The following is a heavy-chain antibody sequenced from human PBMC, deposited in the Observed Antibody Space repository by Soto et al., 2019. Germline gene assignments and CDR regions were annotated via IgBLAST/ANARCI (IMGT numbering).Heavy chain of an antibody. V-gene: IGHV4-39*01. Sequence: SETLSLTCTVSGGSISSSSYYWGWIRQPPGKGLEWIGSIYYSGSTYYNPSLKSRVTISVDTSKNQFSLKLSSVTAADTAVYYCAGGRTAALIETRLFRVLFDLWGHGNLVTVSS. CDR2: IYYSGST. J-gene: IGHJ4*01. CDR3: AGGRTAALIETRLFRVLFDL. D-gene: IGHD3-10*01. CDR1: GGSISSSSYY.